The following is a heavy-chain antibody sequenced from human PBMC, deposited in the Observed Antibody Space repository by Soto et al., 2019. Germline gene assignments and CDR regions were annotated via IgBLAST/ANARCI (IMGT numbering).Heavy chain of an antibody. V-gene: IGHV1-69*13. J-gene: IGHJ4*02. CDR3: ARVSGWYHLDY. D-gene: IGHD6-19*01. Sequence: SVKVSCKASGATLDTFINFGITWVRRAPGQGLEWMGGIIPVFGTAHYAQKFQGRLTISADESTRTAYMELSSLRSEDTAVYYCARVSGWYHLDYWGQGTLVTVSS. CDR1: GATLDTFINFG. CDR2: IIPVFGTA.